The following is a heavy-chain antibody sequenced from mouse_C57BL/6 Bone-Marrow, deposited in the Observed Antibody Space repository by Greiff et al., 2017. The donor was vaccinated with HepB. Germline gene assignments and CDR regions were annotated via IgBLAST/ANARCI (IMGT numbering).Heavy chain of an antibody. D-gene: IGHD1-1*01. CDR2: ISYDGSN. CDR1: GYSITSGYF. V-gene: IGHV3-6*01. CDR3: AREKCYYYTAMDD. Sequence: ESGPGLVKPSQSLSLTCSVTGYSITSGYFWYWIRQFPGNKLEWMGYISYDGSNNYNPSLKNRISITRDTSKNQFFLKLNSVTTEDTATYYGAREKCYYYTAMDDWGQGTSVTVA. J-gene: IGHJ4*01.